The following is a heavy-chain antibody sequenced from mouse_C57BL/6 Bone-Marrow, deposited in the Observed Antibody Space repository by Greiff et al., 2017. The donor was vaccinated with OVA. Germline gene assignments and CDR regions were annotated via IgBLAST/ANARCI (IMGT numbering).Heavy chain of an antibody. D-gene: IGHD1-1*01. V-gene: IGHV5-6*01. CDR2: ISSGGSYT. CDR3: ARLSYGSSHSYWYFDV. CDR1: GFTFSSYG. Sequence: EVQRVESGGDLVKPGGSLKLSCAASGFTFSSYGMSWVRQTPDKRLEWVATISSGGSYTYYPDSVKGRFTISRDNAKNTLYLQMSSLKSEDTAMYYCARLSYGSSHSYWYFDVWDTGTTVTVSS. J-gene: IGHJ1*03.